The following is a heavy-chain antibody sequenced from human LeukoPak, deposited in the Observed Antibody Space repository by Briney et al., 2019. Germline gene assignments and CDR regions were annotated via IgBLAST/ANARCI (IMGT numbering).Heavy chain of an antibody. CDR2: ISSTSTFI. V-gene: IGHV3-21*01. D-gene: IGHD3-22*01. CDR1: GFTFSRDS. CDR3: ARDYFDSSDYPQTYYYYYMDV. Sequence: GGSLRLSCAASGFTFSRDSMNWVRQAPGKGLEWVASISSTSTFIYSADSVKGRFTISRDTAKNSLFLQMSSLRAEDTAIYYCARDYFDSSDYPQTYYYYYMDVWGKGTTVTVSS. J-gene: IGHJ6*03.